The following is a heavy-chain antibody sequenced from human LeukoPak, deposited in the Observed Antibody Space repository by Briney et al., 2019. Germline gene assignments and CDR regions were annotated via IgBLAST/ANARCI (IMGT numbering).Heavy chain of an antibody. J-gene: IGHJ3*02. CDR1: GGTFSSYA. CDR2: IIPIFGTA. CDR3: AREGRARDAFDI. Sequence: SVKVSCKASGGTFSSYAISWVRQSPGQGLEWMGGIIPIFGTANYAQKFQGRVTITADESTSTAYMELSSLRSEDTAVYYCAREGRARDAFDIWGQGTMVTVSS. V-gene: IGHV1-69*13.